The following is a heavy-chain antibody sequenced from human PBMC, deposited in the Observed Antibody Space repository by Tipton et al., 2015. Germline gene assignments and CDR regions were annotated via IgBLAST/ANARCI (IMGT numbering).Heavy chain of an antibody. CDR1: GYRFSNHW. Sequence: QLVQSGGEVKKPGESLNISCKASGYRFSNHWIGWVRQMPGKGLEWVGIIHPSDSETIYSPSFQGQVTISADKSISTAYLQWSSLKASDTAMYYCARLEGSGWYLDYWGQGTLVTVSS. CDR2: IHPSDSET. D-gene: IGHD6-19*01. CDR3: ARLEGSGWYLDY. J-gene: IGHJ4*02. V-gene: IGHV5-51*01.